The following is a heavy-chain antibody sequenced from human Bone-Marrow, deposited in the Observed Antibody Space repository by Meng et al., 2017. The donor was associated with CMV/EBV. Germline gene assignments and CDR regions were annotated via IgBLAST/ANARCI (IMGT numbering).Heavy chain of an antibody. CDR3: AREALGSSSPLDY. V-gene: IGHV3-21*01. Sequence: GESLKISCAASGFTFSSYTINWVRQAPGKGLEWVSSISSRNTYIYYADSVKGRFTVSRDNAKNSLYLQMNSLRAEDTAIYYCAREALGSSSPLDYWGQGTLVTVSS. J-gene: IGHJ4*02. CDR1: GFTFSSYT. CDR2: ISSRNTYI. D-gene: IGHD6-13*01.